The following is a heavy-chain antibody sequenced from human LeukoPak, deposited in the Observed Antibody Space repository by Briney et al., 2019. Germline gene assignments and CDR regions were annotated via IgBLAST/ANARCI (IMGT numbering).Heavy chain of an antibody. V-gene: IGHV4-59*08. CDR3: ASSAPNGDYYYYYYMGV. CDR1: GGSISSYY. CDR2: IYYSGST. Sequence: PSETLSLTCTVSGGSISSYYWSWIRQPPGKGLEWIGYIYYSGSTNYNPSLKSRVTISVDTSKNQFSLKLSSVTAADTAVYYCASSAPNGDYYYYYYMGVWGKGTTVTVSS. J-gene: IGHJ6*03. D-gene: IGHD3-10*01.